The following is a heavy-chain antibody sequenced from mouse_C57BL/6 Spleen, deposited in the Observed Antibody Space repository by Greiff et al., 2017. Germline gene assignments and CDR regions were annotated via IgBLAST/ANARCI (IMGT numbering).Heavy chain of an antibody. CDR2: IDPNSGGT. J-gene: IGHJ2*01. CDR1: GYTFTSYW. V-gene: IGHV1-72*01. CDR3: ARDGSSHFDY. Sequence: QVQLQQPGAELVKPGASVKLSCKASGYTFTSYWMHWVKQRPGRGLEWIGRIDPNSGGTKYNEKFKSKATLTVDKPSSTAYMQLNSLTSEDSAVYYCARDGSSHFDYWGQGTTLTVSS. D-gene: IGHD1-1*01.